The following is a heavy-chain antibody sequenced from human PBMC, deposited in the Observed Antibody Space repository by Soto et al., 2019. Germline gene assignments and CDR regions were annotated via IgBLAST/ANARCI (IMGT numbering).Heavy chain of an antibody. V-gene: IGHV2-26*01. CDR3: ARISGRFGASHFDF. D-gene: IGHD3-10*01. Sequence: QVTLKESGPVLVQATETLTLTCNVSGFSLTNVQKGVAWIRQPPGKALEWLAHILSDVEQSYKSSLKKRLTISQDTSKRQVVLVMTNVEPVDTATYYCARISGRFGASHFDFWGQGSRSSCP. J-gene: IGHJ4*02. CDR2: ILSDVEQ. CDR1: GFSLTNVQKG.